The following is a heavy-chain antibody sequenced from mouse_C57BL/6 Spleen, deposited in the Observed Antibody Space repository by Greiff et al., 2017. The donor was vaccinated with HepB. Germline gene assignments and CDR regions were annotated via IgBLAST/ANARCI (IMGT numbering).Heavy chain of an antibody. Sequence: QVQLQQSGAELARPGASVKLSCKASGYTFTSYGISWVKQSTGQGLEWIGEIYPRSGNTYYNEKFKGKATLTADKSSSTAYMELRSLTSEDSAVYFCAREDYDGYYYFDYWGQGTTLTVSS. CDR3: AREDYDGYYYFDY. CDR1: GYTFTSYG. CDR2: IYPRSGNT. V-gene: IGHV1-81*01. D-gene: IGHD2-3*01. J-gene: IGHJ2*01.